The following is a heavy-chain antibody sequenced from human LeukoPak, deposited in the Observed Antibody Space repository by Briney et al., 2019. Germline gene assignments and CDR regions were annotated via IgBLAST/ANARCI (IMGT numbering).Heavy chain of an antibody. D-gene: IGHD3-10*01. V-gene: IGHV4-34*01. CDR1: GGSFSGYY. CDR2: INHSGST. J-gene: IGHJ5*02. CDR3: ARRWEGLLWFGELLNWFDP. Sequence: PSETLSLTCAVYGGSFSGYYWSWIRQPPGKGLEWIGEINHSGSTNYNPSLKSRVTISVDTSKNQFSLKLSSVTAADTAVYYCARRWEGLLWFGELLNWFDPWGQGTLVTVSS.